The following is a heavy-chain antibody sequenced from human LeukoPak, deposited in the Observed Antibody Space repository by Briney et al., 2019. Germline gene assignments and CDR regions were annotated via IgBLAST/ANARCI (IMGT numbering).Heavy chain of an antibody. Sequence: GGSLRLSCAASGFTFSSYAMHWVRQAPGKGLEGVAVISYDGSNKYYADSVKGRFTISRDNSKNTLYLQMNSLRAEDAAVYFCAKAPVTSCRGAYCYPFDSWGQGTLVTVSS. J-gene: IGHJ4*02. D-gene: IGHD2-21*01. CDR2: ISYDGSNK. CDR3: AKAPVTSCRGAYCYPFDS. V-gene: IGHV3-30*04. CDR1: GFTFSSYA.